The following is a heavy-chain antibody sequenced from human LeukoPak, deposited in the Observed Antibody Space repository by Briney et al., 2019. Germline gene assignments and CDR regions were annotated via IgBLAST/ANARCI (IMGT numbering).Heavy chain of an antibody. D-gene: IGHD3-22*01. CDR3: ARKYYYDSSGYYYDY. J-gene: IGHJ4*02. CDR1: GGSISNDDYY. V-gene: IGHV4-30-4*08. Sequence: SETLSLTCTVSGGSISNDDYYWSWLRQPPGTGLEWIRYIYYSGSTYYNPSLKSRITISVDTSKNQFSLKLSSVTAADTAVYYCARKYYYDSSGYYYDYWGQGTLVTVSS. CDR2: IYYSGST.